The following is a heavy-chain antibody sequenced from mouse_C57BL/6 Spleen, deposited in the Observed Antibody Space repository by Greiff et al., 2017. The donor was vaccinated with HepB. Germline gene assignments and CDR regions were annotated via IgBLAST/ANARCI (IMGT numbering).Heavy chain of an antibody. Sequence: QVQLKQSGAELVRPGASVTLSCKASGYTFTDYEMHWVKQTPVHGLEWIGAIDPETGGTAYNQKFKGKAILTADKSSSTAYMELRSLTSEDSAVYYCTRRDYYGSSPCYWGQGTTLTVSS. CDR1: GYTFTDYE. D-gene: IGHD1-1*01. J-gene: IGHJ2*01. CDR2: IDPETGGT. V-gene: IGHV1-15*01. CDR3: TRRDYYGSSPCY.